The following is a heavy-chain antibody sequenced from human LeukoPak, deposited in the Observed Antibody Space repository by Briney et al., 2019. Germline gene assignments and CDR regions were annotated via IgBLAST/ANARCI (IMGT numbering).Heavy chain of an antibody. CDR2: IDSSSSTI. CDR1: GFPFTTYN. D-gene: IGHD3-3*01. J-gene: IGHJ4*02. V-gene: IGHV3-48*01. CDR3: VRDRGILFYFDY. Sequence: GGSLRLSCAVSGFPFTTYNMNWVRQAPGKGLEWVSYIDSSSSTIYYADSVKGRFTVSRDNAKNSLDLQMNSLRSEDTAVYYCVRDRGILFYFDYWGQGTLVTVSS.